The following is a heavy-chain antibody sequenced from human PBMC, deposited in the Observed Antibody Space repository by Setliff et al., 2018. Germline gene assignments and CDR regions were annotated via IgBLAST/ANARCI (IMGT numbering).Heavy chain of an antibody. CDR3: ARAPPNRYSGSYEYFYMDV. D-gene: IGHD1-26*01. Sequence: SETLSLTCTVSGGSISSYYWIWIRQPPGKGLEWIGYIYSSGRTNYNPSLKSRVTLSVDPSNNQFSLKVSSVTAADTAVYYCARAPPNRYSGSYEYFYMDVWGKGTTVTVSS. J-gene: IGHJ6*03. CDR1: GGSISSYY. V-gene: IGHV4-4*08. CDR2: IYSSGRT.